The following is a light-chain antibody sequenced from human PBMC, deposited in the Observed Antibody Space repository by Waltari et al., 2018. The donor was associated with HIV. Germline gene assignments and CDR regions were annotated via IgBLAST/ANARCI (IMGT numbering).Light chain of an antibody. Sequence: QSALTQPASVSGSPGQSITISCTGTSRDVGGYKYVSWYQQHPGKAPKLMIYDVSNRPSGVSDRFSGFKSANTASPTISGLQAEDEADYYCNSYTSSSTWVFGGGTKLTVL. CDR3: NSYTSSSTWV. V-gene: IGLV2-14*03. CDR2: DVS. CDR1: SRDVGGYKY. J-gene: IGLJ3*02.